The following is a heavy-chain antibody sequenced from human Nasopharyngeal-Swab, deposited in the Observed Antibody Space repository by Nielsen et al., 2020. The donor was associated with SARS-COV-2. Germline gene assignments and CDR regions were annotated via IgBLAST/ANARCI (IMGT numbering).Heavy chain of an antibody. D-gene: IGHD6-19*01. CDR1: GFTFGDYA. CDR3: TRAGYSSGWAFDY. Sequence: GESLKISCTASGFTFGDYAMSWFRQAPGKGLEWVGFIRSNAYGGTTEYAASVKGRFTISRDDSKSIAYLQMNSLKTEDTAVYYCTRAGYSSGWAFDYWGQGTLVTVSS. CDR2: IRSNAYGGTT. V-gene: IGHV3-49*03. J-gene: IGHJ4*02.